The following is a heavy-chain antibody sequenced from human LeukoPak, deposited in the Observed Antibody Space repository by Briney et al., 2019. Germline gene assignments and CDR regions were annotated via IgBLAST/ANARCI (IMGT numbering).Heavy chain of an antibody. CDR3: ARGSGY. V-gene: IGHV4-34*01. J-gene: IGHJ4*02. CDR1: GGSFSGYY. Sequence: SETLSLTCAVYGGSFSGYYWSWIRQPPGKGLEWIGEINHSGSTNYNPSLKSRVTISVDTSKNQFSLKLSSVTAADTAVYYCARGSGYWGQGTLVTVSS. CDR2: INHSGST.